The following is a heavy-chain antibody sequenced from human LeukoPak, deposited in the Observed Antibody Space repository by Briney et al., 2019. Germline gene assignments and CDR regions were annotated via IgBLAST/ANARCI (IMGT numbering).Heavy chain of an antibody. CDR2: ISYSGNT. CDR3: PRFGGPAYYCNFDY. CDR1: AVSISTYY. J-gene: IGHJ4*02. D-gene: IGHD2-15*01. Sequence: SETLSLTRTVAAVSISTYYWHSIRQPPGKGLEWIGYISYSGNTNYNSSLKSRVTISVDTYNNQLSLKLSSVTAADTAVYSCPRFGGPAYYCNFDYWGKGTLVTVSS. V-gene: IGHV4-59*01.